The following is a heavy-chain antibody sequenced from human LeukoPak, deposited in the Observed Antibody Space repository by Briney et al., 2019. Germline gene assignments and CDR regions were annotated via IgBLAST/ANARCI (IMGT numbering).Heavy chain of an antibody. J-gene: IGHJ4*02. CDR1: GGSISSGGYY. CDR2: IYYSGST. Sequence: SETLSLTCTVSGGSISSGGYYWSCIRQHPGKGLECIGYIYYSGSTYYNPSLKSRVTLSVDKSKNHFSLRLTSVTAADTAVYYCAREGLGETNFEYWGRGILVTVSS. V-gene: IGHV4-31*03. CDR3: AREGLGETNFEY. D-gene: IGHD1/OR15-1a*01.